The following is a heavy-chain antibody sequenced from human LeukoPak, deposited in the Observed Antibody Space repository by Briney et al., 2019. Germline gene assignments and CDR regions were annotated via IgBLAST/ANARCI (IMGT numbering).Heavy chain of an antibody. Sequence: GRSLRLSCVASGFTFNNYGMNWVRQAPGKGLEWVSSISSSSSYIYYADSVKGRFTISRDNAKNSLYLQMNSLRAEDTAVYYCATAPGYSSGWYGSFDYWGQGTLVTVSS. CDR2: ISSSSSYI. D-gene: IGHD6-19*01. V-gene: IGHV3-21*01. CDR1: GFTFNNYG. CDR3: ATAPGYSSGWYGSFDY. J-gene: IGHJ4*02.